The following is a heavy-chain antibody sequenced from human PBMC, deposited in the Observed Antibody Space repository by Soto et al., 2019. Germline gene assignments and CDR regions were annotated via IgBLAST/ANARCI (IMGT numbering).Heavy chain of an antibody. J-gene: IGHJ5*02. D-gene: IGHD6-19*01. CDR2: ISSSSSYI. Sequence: GGSLRLSCAASGFTFSSYSMNWVRQAPGKGLEWVSSISSSSSYIYYADSVKGRFTISRDNAKNSLYLQMNSLRAEDTAVYYCARDSDPLAVAGTCWFDPWGQGTLVTVSS. CDR1: GFTFSSYS. V-gene: IGHV3-21*01. CDR3: ARDSDPLAVAGTCWFDP.